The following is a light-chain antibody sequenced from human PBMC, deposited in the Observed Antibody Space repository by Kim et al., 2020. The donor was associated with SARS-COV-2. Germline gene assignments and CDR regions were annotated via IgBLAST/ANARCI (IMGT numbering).Light chain of an antibody. J-gene: IGLJ2*01. V-gene: IGLV3-1*01. CDR2: QDS. CDR3: QAWDSSTVV. Sequence: VSPGQTASITCSGDKWGDKYACWYQQKPGQSHGLVIYQDSKRPSGIPERFSGSNSGNTATLTISGTQAMDEADYYCQAWDSSTVVFGGGTQLTVL. CDR1: KWGDKY.